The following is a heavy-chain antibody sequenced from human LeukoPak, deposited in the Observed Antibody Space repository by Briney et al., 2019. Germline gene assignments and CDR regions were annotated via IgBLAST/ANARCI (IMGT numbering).Heavy chain of an antibody. CDR2: ISGTGSST. Sequence: GGSLRLSCVASGFTFRTYGMNWVRQAPGKGLEWVSTISGTGSSTYYADSAKGRFTISRDNSKDTLFLQLNSLTAADTAMYFCAKASVAIPQYCNSWGQGTLVTVSS. V-gene: IGHV3-23*01. CDR3: AKASVAIPQYCNS. J-gene: IGHJ5*02. CDR1: GFTFRTYG. D-gene: IGHD2-2*02.